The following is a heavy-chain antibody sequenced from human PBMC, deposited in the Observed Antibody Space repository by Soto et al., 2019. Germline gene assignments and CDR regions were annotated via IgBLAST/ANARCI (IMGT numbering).Heavy chain of an antibody. J-gene: IGHJ6*01. Sequence: QVQLVQSGAEVKKPGASVKVSCKASGYTFTSYDINWVRQATGQGLEWMGWMNPNSGYTGYAQKFHGRVTMTRNTSIITAYMELSSLRSADTAVYYCAREKITYGMDVWGQGTTVTFAS. CDR3: AREKITYGMDV. V-gene: IGHV1-8*01. CDR2: MNPNSGYT. CDR1: GYTFTSYD.